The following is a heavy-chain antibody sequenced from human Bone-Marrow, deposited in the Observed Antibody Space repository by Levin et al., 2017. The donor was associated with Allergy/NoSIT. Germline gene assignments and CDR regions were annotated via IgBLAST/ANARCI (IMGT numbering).Heavy chain of an antibody. D-gene: IGHD2-2*01. CDR3: ARAYCSSTSCWRDGLDV. CDR2: IYYSGST. Sequence: RASETLSLTCTVSGGSINNFYWNWIRQPPGKGLEWIGYIYYSGSTNYNPSLKSRVTISVDTSKNQFSLKLNSVTAADTAVYYCARAYCSSTSCWRDGLDVWGQGTTVTVSS. V-gene: IGHV4-59*01. CDR1: GGSINNFY. J-gene: IGHJ6*02.